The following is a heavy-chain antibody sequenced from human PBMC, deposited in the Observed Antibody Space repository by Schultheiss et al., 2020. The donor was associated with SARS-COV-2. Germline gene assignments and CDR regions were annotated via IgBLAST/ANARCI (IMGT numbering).Heavy chain of an antibody. CDR1: GFTVSSNY. CDR2: ISGSGGST. J-gene: IGHJ4*02. CDR3: AREWPGLWFGLQDY. Sequence: GGSLRLSCAASGFTVSSNYMSWVRQAPGKGLEWVSAISGSGGSTYYADSVKGRFTISRDNSKNTLYLQMNSLRAEDTAVYYCAREWPGLWFGLQDYWGQGTLVTVSS. V-gene: IGHV3-23*01. D-gene: IGHD3-10*01.